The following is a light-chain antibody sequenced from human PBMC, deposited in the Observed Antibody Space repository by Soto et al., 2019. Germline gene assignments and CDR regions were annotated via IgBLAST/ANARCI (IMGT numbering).Light chain of an antibody. Sequence: EIVLTQSPGTLSLSPGERATLSCRASQSVSSSYLAWYQQNRGQAPRLLIYGASSRAPGIPDRFGGSGSGTDFTLTISRLEPEDFAVYYCQQYGRSRWTFGQGTKLEIK. CDR3: QQYGRSRWT. CDR1: QSVSSSY. V-gene: IGKV3-20*01. J-gene: IGKJ1*01. CDR2: GAS.